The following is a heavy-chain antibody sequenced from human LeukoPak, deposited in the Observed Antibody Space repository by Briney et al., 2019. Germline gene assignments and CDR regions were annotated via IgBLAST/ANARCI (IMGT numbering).Heavy chain of an antibody. CDR2: IYHSGST. D-gene: IGHD1-26*01. V-gene: IGHV4-4*02. Sequence: SETLSLTCAVSGGSISSSNWWSWVRQPPGKGLEWIGEIYHSGSTNYNPSLKSRVTISIDTSKNQFSLRLNSVTAADTAMYYCAKSGGYGLIDYGGQGTLVTVSS. J-gene: IGHJ4*02. CDR1: GGSISSSNW. CDR3: AKSGGYGLIDY.